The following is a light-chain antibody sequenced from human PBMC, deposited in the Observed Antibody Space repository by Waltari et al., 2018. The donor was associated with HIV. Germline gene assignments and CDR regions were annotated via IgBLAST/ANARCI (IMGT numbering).Light chain of an antibody. CDR3: CSYAGSSPYVV. Sequence: QSALTQPASVSGSLGQSITISCTGTSSDVGSYNLVSWYQQHPGKAPKLMIYEVSKRPSGVSNRFSGSKSGNTASLTISGLQAEDEADYYCCSYAGSSPYVVFGGGTKLTVL. CDR2: EVS. CDR1: SSDVGSYNL. V-gene: IGLV2-23*02. J-gene: IGLJ2*01.